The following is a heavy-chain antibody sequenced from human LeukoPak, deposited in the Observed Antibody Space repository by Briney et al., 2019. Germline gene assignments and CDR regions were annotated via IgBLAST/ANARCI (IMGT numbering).Heavy chain of an antibody. V-gene: IGHV3-23*01. D-gene: IGHD5-12*01. Sequence: SGGSLRLSCVASGFTFSTYAMTWVRQAPGKGLEWVSTIIGNAGSTYYADSVQARFIISRDNSKNTLFLQMTSLRAEDTAVYYCAKDPRWLPYGMDVGGQGTTVTVS. CDR1: GFTFSTYA. CDR2: IIGNAGST. CDR3: AKDPRWLPYGMDV. J-gene: IGHJ6*02.